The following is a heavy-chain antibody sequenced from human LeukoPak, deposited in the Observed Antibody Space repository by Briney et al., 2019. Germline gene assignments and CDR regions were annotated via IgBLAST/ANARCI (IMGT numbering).Heavy chain of an antibody. V-gene: IGHV1-69*13. D-gene: IGHD2-15*01. CDR2: IIPIFGTA. Sequence: ASVKVSCKASGGTFSSYAISWVRQAPGQGLEWMGGIIPIFGTANYAQKFQGRVTITADESTSTASMELSSLRSEDTAVYYCARVGLCSGGSCYSYYYGMDVWGQGTTVTVSS. CDR1: GGTFSSYA. J-gene: IGHJ6*02. CDR3: ARVGLCSGGSCYSYYYGMDV.